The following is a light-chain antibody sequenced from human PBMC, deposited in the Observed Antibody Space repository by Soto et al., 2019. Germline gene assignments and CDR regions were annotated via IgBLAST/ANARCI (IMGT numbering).Light chain of an antibody. J-gene: IGLJ1*01. Sequence: QSALTQPPSASGSPGQPVTISCTGTSSDVGGYDYVSWYQQYPGKAPKLLIYEVSKRPSGVPDRFSGSKTGNTASLTVSGLQADDEADYYCTSYAEDNTYLFGTGTKLTVL. V-gene: IGLV2-8*01. CDR2: EVS. CDR3: TSYAEDNTYL. CDR1: SSDVGGYDY.